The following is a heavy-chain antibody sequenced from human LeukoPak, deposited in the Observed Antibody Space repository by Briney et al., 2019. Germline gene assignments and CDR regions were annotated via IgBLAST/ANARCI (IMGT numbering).Heavy chain of an antibody. Sequence: PGGSLRLSCAASGFIFSSYWMSWVRQAPGKGLEWVANIKQDGSEKYYVDSVKGRFTISRDNAKNSLYLQMNSLRVEDTAVYYCARSINKGCWGQGTLVTVSS. J-gene: IGHJ4*02. CDR1: GFIFSSYW. D-gene: IGHD1-14*01. CDR2: IKQDGSEK. CDR3: ARSINKGC. V-gene: IGHV3-7*05.